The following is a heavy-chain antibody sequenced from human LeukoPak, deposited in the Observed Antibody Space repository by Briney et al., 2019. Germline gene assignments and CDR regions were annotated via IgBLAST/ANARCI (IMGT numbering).Heavy chain of an antibody. V-gene: IGHV3-21*01. CDR1: GFTFSSYS. Sequence: GGSLRVSCAASGFTFSSYSMNWVRQGPGKGLEWFSSISSSSSYIYYADSVKGRFTRSRDNAKNSMYLQMNSLRAEDTAVYYCARDKGYQLLTGFDYWGQGTLVTVSS. CDR2: ISSSSSYI. J-gene: IGHJ4*02. D-gene: IGHD2-2*01. CDR3: ARDKGYQLLTGFDY.